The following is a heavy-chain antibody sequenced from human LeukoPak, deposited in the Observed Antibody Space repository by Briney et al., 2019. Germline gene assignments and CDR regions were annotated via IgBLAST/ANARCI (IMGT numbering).Heavy chain of an antibody. D-gene: IGHD3-3*01. CDR1: GFIFSNYE. CDR3: VSSRILDFDY. CDR2: ITGNGSTM. V-gene: IGHV3-48*03. J-gene: IGHJ4*02. Sequence: QPGGSLRLSCAASGFIFSNYEMNWVRQAPGKGLEWLSFITGNGSTMYYADSVRGRFTISRDNAKNSLYLQMNSLRAEDTAVYHCVSSRILDFDYWGQGTLVTVSS.